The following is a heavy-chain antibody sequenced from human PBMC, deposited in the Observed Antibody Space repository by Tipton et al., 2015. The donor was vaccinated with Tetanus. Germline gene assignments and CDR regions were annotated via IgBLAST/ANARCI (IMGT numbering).Heavy chain of an antibody. V-gene: IGHV4-39*01. Sequence: LRLSCTVSGGSISSYYWGWIRQPPGKGLEWIGTVFHSGTTYYNPSLKSRVTISVDTSKNQFSLKLTSVTAADTAVYYCARWIAVTGTDFGFWGQGTLVTVSS. CDR2: VFHSGTT. CDR3: ARWIAVTGTDFGF. J-gene: IGHJ4*02. D-gene: IGHD6-19*01. CDR1: GGSISSYY.